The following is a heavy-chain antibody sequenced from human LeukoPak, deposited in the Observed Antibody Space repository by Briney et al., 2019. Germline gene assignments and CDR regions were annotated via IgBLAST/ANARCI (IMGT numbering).Heavy chain of an antibody. V-gene: IGHV1-2*02. J-gene: IGHJ4*02. D-gene: IGHD3-10*01. Sequence: ASVKVSCKASGYTFTGYYMHWVRQAPGQGLEWMGWINPNSGGTNYAQKFQDRVTMTRDTSISTAYMELSRLRSDDTAVYYCAGAPDYYGYYFDYWGQGTLVTVSS. CDR2: INPNSGGT. CDR3: AGAPDYYGYYFDY. CDR1: GYTFTGYY.